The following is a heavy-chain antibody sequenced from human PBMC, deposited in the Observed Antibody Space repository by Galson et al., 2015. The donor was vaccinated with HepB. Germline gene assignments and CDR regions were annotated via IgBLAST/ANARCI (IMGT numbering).Heavy chain of an antibody. CDR3: AKGDLFCTNGVCFARSPSYYYGMDV. J-gene: IGHJ6*02. CDR1: GFTFEDYT. CDR2: ISWNSRDI. D-gene: IGHD2-8*01. Sequence: SLRLSCAASGFTFEDYTLHWVRQVPERGLEWVSGISWNSRDIAYVDSVKGRFTISRDNARNSLYLEMNSLKTEDTAVYYCAKGDLFCTNGVCFARSPSYYYGMDVWGQGTTVTVSS. V-gene: IGHV3-9*01.